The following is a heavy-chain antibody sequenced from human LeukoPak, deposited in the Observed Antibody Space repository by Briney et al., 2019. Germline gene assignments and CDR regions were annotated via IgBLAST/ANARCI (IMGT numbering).Heavy chain of an antibody. CDR2: IYTSGTT. V-gene: IGHV4-61*02. D-gene: IGHD1-26*01. CDR1: GGSVNSGSYY. J-gene: IGHJ3*02. Sequence: SETLSLTCTVSGGSVNSGSYYWSWIRQPAGKGLEWIGRIYTSGTTNYNPSLKSRVTISIDTSKNQFSLNLSSVTAADTAVYYCARGPLVGAIGAFDIWGLGTVVTVSS. CDR3: ARGPLVGAIGAFDI.